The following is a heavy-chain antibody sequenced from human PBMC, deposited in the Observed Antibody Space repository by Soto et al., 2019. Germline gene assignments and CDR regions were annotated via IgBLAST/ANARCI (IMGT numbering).Heavy chain of an antibody. CDR3: ARAGNYGTYYYYYGMDV. CDR2: IIPIFGTA. V-gene: IGHV1-69*06. J-gene: IGHJ6*02. Sequence: CKASGGTFSSYAISWVRQAPGQGLEWMGGIIPIFGTANYAQKFQGRVTITADKSTSTAYMELSSLRSEDTAVYYCARAGNYGTYYYYYGMDVWGQGXTVTV. D-gene: IGHD4-4*01. CDR1: GGTFSSYA.